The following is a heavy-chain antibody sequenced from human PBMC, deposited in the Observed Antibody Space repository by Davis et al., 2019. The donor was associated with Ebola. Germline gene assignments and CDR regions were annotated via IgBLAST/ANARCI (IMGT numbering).Heavy chain of an antibody. J-gene: IGHJ4*02. V-gene: IGHV3-7*01. Sequence: PGGSLRLSCAASGFTFSHYWMSWVRQAPGKGLEWVANIKPDGSDKYYVDSMKGRFTISRDNAKNSLYLQVNSLRAEDTAVYYCAREGSRGPGTLDCWGQGTLVTISS. CDR2: IKPDGSDK. CDR3: AREGSRGPGTLDC. CDR1: GFTFSHYW.